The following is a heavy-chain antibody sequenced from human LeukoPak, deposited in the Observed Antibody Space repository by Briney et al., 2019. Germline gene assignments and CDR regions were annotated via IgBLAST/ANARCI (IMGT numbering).Heavy chain of an antibody. J-gene: IGHJ4*02. CDR3: AKVFSTVITGRDTGTEEYHFDY. D-gene: IGHD4-11*01. CDR2: ISASGGNT. CDR1: GFTFSNNA. V-gene: IGHV3-23*01. Sequence: GGSLRLSCAASGFTFSNNAMSWVRQAPGKGLEWVSGISASGGNTYYADSVKGRFAISSDNSKNTLYLQMNSLRAEDTAVYYCAKVFSTVITGRDTGTEEYHFDYWGQGTLVTVSS.